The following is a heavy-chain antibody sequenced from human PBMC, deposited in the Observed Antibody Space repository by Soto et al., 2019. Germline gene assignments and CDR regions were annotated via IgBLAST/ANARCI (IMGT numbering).Heavy chain of an antibody. CDR2: IYSGGST. Sequence: GGSLRLSCAASEFTVSSNYISCVRQAPEKELEWVSVIYSGGSTYYAVSVKGRFTISRDNSKNTLYLQMNSLRAEDTAVYYCARDGGNGDSHWFYFIDCRGRGTTVIVSS. CDR1: EFTVSSNY. CDR3: ARDGGNGDSHWFYFIDC. J-gene: IGHJ6*03. V-gene: IGHV3-66*01. D-gene: IGHD2-15*01.